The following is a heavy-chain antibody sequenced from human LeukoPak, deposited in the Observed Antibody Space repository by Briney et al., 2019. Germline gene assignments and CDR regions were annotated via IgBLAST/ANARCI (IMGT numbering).Heavy chain of an antibody. CDR3: AKAHVSRGDWFY. CDR2: ISSSGGST. D-gene: IGHD3-22*01. V-gene: IGHV3-23*01. Sequence: GGSLRLSCAVSGFIFSSYAMSWVRQAPGKGLEGVSAISSSGGSTYYADTVKSRFTITRDKTKNTLYLQMSSLRTEDTAVYYCAKAHVSRGDWFYWGQGTLVTVSS. J-gene: IGHJ4*02. CDR1: GFIFSSYA.